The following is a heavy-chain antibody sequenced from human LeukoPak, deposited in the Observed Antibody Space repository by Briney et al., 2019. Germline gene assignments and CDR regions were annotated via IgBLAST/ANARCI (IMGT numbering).Heavy chain of an antibody. Sequence: GGSLRLSCAASGFTFSNYGMNWVRQAPGKGLEWVSSIGGSSNSMYYADSGKGRFTISRDNAKNSLYLQMNSLTAEDTAVYYCARDLLGSDYWGQGTLVTVSS. CDR2: IGGSSNSM. V-gene: IGHV3-21*06. CDR1: GFTFSNYG. J-gene: IGHJ4*02. D-gene: IGHD2-8*02. CDR3: ARDLLGSDY.